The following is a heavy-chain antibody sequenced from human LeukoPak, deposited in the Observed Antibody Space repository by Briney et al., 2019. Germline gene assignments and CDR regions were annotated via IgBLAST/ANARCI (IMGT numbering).Heavy chain of an antibody. V-gene: IGHV4-34*01. J-gene: IGHJ4*02. CDR2: INHRGST. CDR1: GGSFSGYY. CDR3: ARGGGYSYGPRAFDY. Sequence: PSETLSLTSAVYGGSFSGYYWSWIRQPPGKGLEWIGEINHRGSTNYNPSLKSRVTISVDTSKNQFSLKLSSVAAADTAVYYCARGGGYSYGPRAFDYWGQGTLVTVSS. D-gene: IGHD5-18*01.